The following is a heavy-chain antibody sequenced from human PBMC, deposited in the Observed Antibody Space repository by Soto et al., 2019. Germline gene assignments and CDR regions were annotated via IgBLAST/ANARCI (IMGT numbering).Heavy chain of an antibody. V-gene: IGHV4-34*01. J-gene: IGHJ4*02. CDR2: INHSGST. CDR3: ARAAYCSSTSCYGGGLNDY. CDR1: GGSFSGYY. Sequence: SETLSLTCAVYGGSFSGYYWGWIRQPPGKGLEWIGEINHSGSTNYNPSLKSRVTISVDTSKNQFSLKLSSVTAADTAVYYCARAAYCSSTSCYGGGLNDYWGQGTLVTVSS. D-gene: IGHD2-2*01.